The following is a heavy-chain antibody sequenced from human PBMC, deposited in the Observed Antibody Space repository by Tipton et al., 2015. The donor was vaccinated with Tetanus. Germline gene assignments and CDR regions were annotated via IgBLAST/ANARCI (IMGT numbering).Heavy chain of an antibody. J-gene: IGHJ4*02. V-gene: IGHV4-30-4*01. CDR3: AREGYYFDGSSYYYYFDS. CDR2: IYNSGST. Sequence: TLSLTCTVSGDSISSGDYYWSWIRQPPGKGLERTGYIYNSGSTYYNPSLKSRITISVDTSKSQFSLNLSSVTAADTAVYYCAREGYYFDGSSYYYYFDSWGQGTLVTVSS. D-gene: IGHD3-22*01. CDR1: GDSISSGDYY.